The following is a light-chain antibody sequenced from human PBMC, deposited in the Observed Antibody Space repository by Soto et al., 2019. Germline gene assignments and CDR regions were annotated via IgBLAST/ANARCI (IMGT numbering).Light chain of an antibody. CDR3: QQSYITLWT. V-gene: IGKV1-39*01. J-gene: IGKJ1*01. Sequence: DIQMTQSPSSLAASVGSTVTITCRASQSISSYLNWYQQKPGKAPKLLIFAASSLQSGVPSRFSGSGAGTDFTLTLSNLQPEDFATDYCQQSYITLWTFGNGTQGEI. CDR1: QSISSY. CDR2: AAS.